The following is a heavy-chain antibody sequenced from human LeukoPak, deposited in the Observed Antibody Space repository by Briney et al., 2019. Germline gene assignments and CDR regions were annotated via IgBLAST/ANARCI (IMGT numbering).Heavy chain of an antibody. Sequence: PGGSLRLSCAASGFTFSSYSMNWVRQAPGKGLEWVSSISSSSSYIHYADSVKGRFTISRDNAKNSLYLQMNSLRAEDTAVYYCARGGGYDSVYWGQGTLVTVSS. D-gene: IGHD5-12*01. J-gene: IGHJ4*02. CDR3: ARGGGYDSVY. V-gene: IGHV3-21*01. CDR2: ISSSSSYI. CDR1: GFTFSSYS.